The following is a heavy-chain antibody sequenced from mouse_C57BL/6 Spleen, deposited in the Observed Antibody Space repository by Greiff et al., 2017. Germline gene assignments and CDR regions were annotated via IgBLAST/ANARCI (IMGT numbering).Heavy chain of an antibody. CDR3: AREGAEEWYFDV. CDR1: GYTFTSYW. CDR2: IYPSDSET. V-gene: IGHV1-61*01. Sequence: VQLQQPGAELVRPGSSVKLSCKASGYTFTSYWMDWVKQRPGQGLEWIGNIYPSDSETHYNQKFKDKATLTVDKSSSTAYMQLSSLTSEDSAVYYCAREGAEEWYFDVWGTGTTVTVSS. J-gene: IGHJ1*03.